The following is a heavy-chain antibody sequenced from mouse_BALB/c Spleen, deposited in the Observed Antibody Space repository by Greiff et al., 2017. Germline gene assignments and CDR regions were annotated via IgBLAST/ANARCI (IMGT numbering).Heavy chain of an antibody. D-gene: IGHD2-1*01. CDR3: ARSRGNYVDYYAMDY. Sequence: EVKLMESGGGLVQPGGSRKLSCAASGFTFSSFGMHWVRQAPEKGLEWVAYISSGSSTIYYADTVKGRFTISRDNPKNTLFLQMTSLRSEDTAMYYCARSRGNYVDYYAMDYWGQGTSVTVSS. CDR1: GFTFSSFG. J-gene: IGHJ4*01. CDR2: ISSGSSTI. V-gene: IGHV5-17*02.